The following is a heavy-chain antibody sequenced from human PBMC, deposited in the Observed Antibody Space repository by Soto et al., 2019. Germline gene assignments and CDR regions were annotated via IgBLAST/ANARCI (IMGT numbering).Heavy chain of an antibody. V-gene: IGHV2-5*01. D-gene: IGHD6-6*01. Sequence: QITLKESGPTLVKPTQTLTLTCTFSGFSLSTTGEGVGWIRQPPGKALEWLAVIYWNDDKSYSPSLKSGLTISKDTSKKQVVLTMMNMAPVDTGTYYCAQVDDVAALFAYLGQGTLVTVSS. J-gene: IGHJ4*02. CDR1: GFSLSTTGEG. CDR2: IYWNDDK. CDR3: AQVDDVAALFAY.